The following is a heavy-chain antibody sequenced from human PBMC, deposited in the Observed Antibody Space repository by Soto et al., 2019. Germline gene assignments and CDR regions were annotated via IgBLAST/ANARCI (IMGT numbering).Heavy chain of an antibody. CDR1: GGSISSGGYY. CDR2: IYYSGST. CDR3: ARDSITTPRKYYYYYYGMDV. Sequence: QVQLQESGPGLVKPSQTLSLTCTVSGGSISSGGYYWSWIRQRPGKGLEWIGYIYYSGSTYYNPSLKSRVTISVDTSKNQFSLKLSSVTAADTAVYYCARDSITTPRKYYYYYYGMDVWGQGTTVTVSS. V-gene: IGHV4-31*03. D-gene: IGHD1-1*01. J-gene: IGHJ6*02.